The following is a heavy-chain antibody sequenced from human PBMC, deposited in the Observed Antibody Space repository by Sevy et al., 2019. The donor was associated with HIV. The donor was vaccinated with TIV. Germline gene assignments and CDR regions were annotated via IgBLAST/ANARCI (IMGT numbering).Heavy chain of an antibody. J-gene: IGHJ5*02. CDR2: IYYTGST. D-gene: IGHD5-12*01. CDR1: GGSISAYY. V-gene: IGHV4-59*01. Sequence: SETLSLTCTVSGGSISAYYWSWIRQPPGKGLEYFGYIYYTGSTNYNPSLKSRVTISVDTSKNQFSLKLSSVTAADTAVYYCARAPPVRSGDDSLNWFDPWGQGTLVTVSS. CDR3: ARAPPVRSGDDSLNWFDP.